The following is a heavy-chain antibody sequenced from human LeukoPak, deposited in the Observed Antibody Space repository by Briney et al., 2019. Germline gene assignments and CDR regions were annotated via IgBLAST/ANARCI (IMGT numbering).Heavy chain of an antibody. CDR1: GYTFTSYG. CDR2: ISAYNGNT. D-gene: IGHD3-22*01. CDR3: ARDRGTFYYDSGGYFFDY. J-gene: IGHJ4*02. V-gene: IGHV1-18*01. Sequence: ASVKVSCKASGYTFTSYGISWVRQAPGQGLEWMGWISAYNGNTNYAQKLQGRVTMTIDTSTSTAYMELRRLRSDDTAVYYCARDRGTFYYDSGGYFFDYWGQGTLVTVSS.